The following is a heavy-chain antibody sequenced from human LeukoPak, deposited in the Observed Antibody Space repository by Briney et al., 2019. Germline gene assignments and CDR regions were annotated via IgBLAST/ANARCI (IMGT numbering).Heavy chain of an antibody. D-gene: IGHD3-22*01. V-gene: IGHV3-23*01. CDR1: GFTFSIYA. CDR3: ARDRPNYYGSDGHYYRRDGDY. Sequence: PWGSLRLSCAASGFTFSIYAMSWVRQAPGKGLQWVSSITSRGESTWYVDSVKGRFTITRDNSEHTLYLQMHSLRAEDTAVYYCARDRPNYYGSDGHYYRRDGDYWGRGTLVSVSS. J-gene: IGHJ4*02. CDR2: ITSRGEST.